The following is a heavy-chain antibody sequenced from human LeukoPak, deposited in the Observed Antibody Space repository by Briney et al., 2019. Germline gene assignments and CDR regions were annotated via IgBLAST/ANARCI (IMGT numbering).Heavy chain of an antibody. J-gene: IGHJ6*02. CDR3: ARAAVTMVRGVPYYYYGMDV. CDR2: IYHSGST. CDR1: GGSISSGGYS. D-gene: IGHD3-10*01. Sequence: KPSETLSLTCAVSGGSISSGGYSWSWIRQPPGKGLEWIGYIYHSGSTYYNPSLKSRVTISVDRSKNQFSLKLSSVTAADTAVYYCARAAVTMVRGVPYYYYGMDVWGQGTTVTVSS. V-gene: IGHV4-30-2*01.